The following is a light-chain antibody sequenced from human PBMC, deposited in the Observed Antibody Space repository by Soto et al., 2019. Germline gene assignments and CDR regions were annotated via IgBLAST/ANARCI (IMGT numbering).Light chain of an antibody. J-gene: IGKJ4*01. CDR2: DAS. Sequence: DIVLTQSPATLSLSPGERATLCFGASQSVSSYLAWYQQKPGQAPRLLIYDASIRATGIPARFSGSGSGTDFTLTISSLEPEDFAVYYCQQGSNWPPGLTFGGGTKVDIK. V-gene: IGKV3-11*01. CDR1: QSVSSY. CDR3: QQGSNWPPGLT.